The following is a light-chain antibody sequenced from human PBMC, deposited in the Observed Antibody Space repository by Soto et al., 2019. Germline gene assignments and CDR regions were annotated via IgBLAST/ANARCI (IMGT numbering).Light chain of an antibody. CDR2: GAS. J-gene: IGKJ1*01. Sequence: EIVLTQSPGTLSLSPGERATLSCRASQSVSNNYLAWYQQKPGQAPRLLIYGASNRATGIPDRFSGSGSGTDFTLTISRLQPDDFATYYCQHYNSYGTFGQGTKVDI. CDR1: QSVSNNY. V-gene: IGKV3-20*01. CDR3: QHYNSYGT.